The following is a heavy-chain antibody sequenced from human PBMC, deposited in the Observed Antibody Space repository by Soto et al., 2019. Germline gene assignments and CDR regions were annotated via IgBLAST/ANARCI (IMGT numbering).Heavy chain of an antibody. CDR2: INHSGST. Sequence: SETLSLTCAVYGGSFSGYYWSWIRQPPGKGLEWIGEINHSGSTNYNPSLKSRVTISVDTSKNQFSLKLSSVTAADTAVYYCAGYYYDSSGPDHETDAFDIWGQGTMVTVPS. J-gene: IGHJ3*02. V-gene: IGHV4-34*01. CDR1: GGSFSGYY. D-gene: IGHD3-22*01. CDR3: AGYYYDSSGPDHETDAFDI.